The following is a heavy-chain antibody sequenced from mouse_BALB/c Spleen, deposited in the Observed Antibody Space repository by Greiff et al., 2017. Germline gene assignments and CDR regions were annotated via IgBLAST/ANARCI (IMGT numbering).Heavy chain of an antibody. J-gene: IGHJ4*01. CDR1: GFTFSSYA. V-gene: IGHV5-9-4*01. Sequence: EVQVVESGGGLVKPGGSLKLSCAASGFTFSSYAMSWVRQSPEKRLEWVAEISSGGSYTYYPDTVTGRFTISRDNAKNTLYLEMSSLRSEDTAMYYCARDKGDYYAMDYWGQGTSVTVSS. CDR3: ARDKGDYYAMDY. CDR2: ISSGGSYT.